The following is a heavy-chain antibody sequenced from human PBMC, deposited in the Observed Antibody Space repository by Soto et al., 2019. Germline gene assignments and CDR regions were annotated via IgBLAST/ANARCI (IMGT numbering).Heavy chain of an antibody. CDR1: GFTFSSYA. V-gene: IGHV3-23*01. J-gene: IGHJ4*02. Sequence: GGSLRLSCAASGFTFSSYAMSWVRQAPGKGLEWVSAISGGGGRTYYADSVKGRFTISRDNSKNTLYLQMNSLRAEDTAVYYCAKGQGYQLQHEGYWGQGTLVTVSS. D-gene: IGHD2-2*01. CDR2: ISGGGGRT. CDR3: AKGQGYQLQHEGY.